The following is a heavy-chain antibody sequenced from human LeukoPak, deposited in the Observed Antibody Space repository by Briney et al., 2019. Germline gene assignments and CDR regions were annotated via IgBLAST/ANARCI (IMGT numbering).Heavy chain of an antibody. Sequence: GGSLRLSCAASGFTFSDYWMRWVRQAPGKGLEWVANIKEDGSEKYYVGSVKGRFTVSRDNAKNLLYLQMNSLRAEDTAAYYCASDRGRLWEPYYFDYWGQGTLVTVSS. J-gene: IGHJ4*02. CDR2: IKEDGSEK. V-gene: IGHV3-7*01. CDR1: GFTFSDYW. D-gene: IGHD3-10*01. CDR3: ASDRGRLWEPYYFDY.